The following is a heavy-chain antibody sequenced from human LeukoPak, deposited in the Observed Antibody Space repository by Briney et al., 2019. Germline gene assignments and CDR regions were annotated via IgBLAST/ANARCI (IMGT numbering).Heavy chain of an antibody. Sequence: GGSLRLSCAASGFTLSSYAMSWVRQAPGKGLEWVSAISVSGGSTYYADSVKGRFAISRDNSRNTLHLQMSSLRVEDTAVYYCVKDSSSGSYFDYWGQGALVTVSS. CDR3: VKDSSSGSYFDY. V-gene: IGHV3-23*01. J-gene: IGHJ4*02. D-gene: IGHD3-10*01. CDR1: GFTLSSYA. CDR2: ISVSGGST.